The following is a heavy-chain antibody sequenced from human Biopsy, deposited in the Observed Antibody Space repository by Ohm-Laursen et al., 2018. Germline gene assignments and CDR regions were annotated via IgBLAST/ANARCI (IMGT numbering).Heavy chain of an antibody. J-gene: IGHJ4*02. CDR1: GGTYSGYY. CDR3: ARADMVTTIVDY. CDR2: IYHTGST. D-gene: IGHD5-12*01. V-gene: IGHV4-34*09. Sequence: TLSLTCAVYGGTYSGYYWSWIRQFPGKGLEWIAYIYHTGSTYYNPSLKSRLSIAIDTSKNQFSVSLRSVTAADTAVYYCARADMVTTIVDYWGQGSLVTVSS.